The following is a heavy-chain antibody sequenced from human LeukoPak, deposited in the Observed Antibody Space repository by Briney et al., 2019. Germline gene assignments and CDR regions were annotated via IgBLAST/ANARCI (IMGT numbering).Heavy chain of an antibody. CDR1: GGSISSSNW. CDR3: ARQGDYYYYYMDV. J-gene: IGHJ6*03. CDR2: IYHSGST. V-gene: IGHV4-4*02. Sequence: SETLSLTCAVSGGSISSSNWWSWVRQPPGKGLEWIGEIYHSGSTNYNPSPKSRVTISVDTSKNQFSLKLSSVTAADTAVYYCARQGDYYYYYMDVWGKGTTVTISS.